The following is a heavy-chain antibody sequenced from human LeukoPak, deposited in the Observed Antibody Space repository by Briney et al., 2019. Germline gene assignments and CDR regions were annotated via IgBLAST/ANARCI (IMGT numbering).Heavy chain of an antibody. CDR3: VRPDRIFGVPAAFDA. D-gene: IGHD3-3*02. Sequence: GASVKVSCKASGGSFSDYPINWVRQAPGQGLEWLGGIIPKYSASNYAQAFQGRVTITADESTNTVYVEMSGLRPDDTAVYYCVRPDRIFGVPAAFDAWGQGTLVAVSS. CDR1: GGSFSDYP. CDR2: IIPKYSAS. V-gene: IGHV1-69*13. J-gene: IGHJ3*01.